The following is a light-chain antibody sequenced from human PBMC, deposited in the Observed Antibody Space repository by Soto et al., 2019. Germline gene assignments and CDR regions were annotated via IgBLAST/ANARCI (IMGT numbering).Light chain of an antibody. J-gene: IGKJ2*01. CDR2: KVS. CDR1: QSLAYSDGNTY. V-gene: IGKV2-30*01. CDR3: MQGTHWPPYT. Sequence: DVVMTQSPLSLPVTLGQPASISCRSSQSLAYSDGNTYLNWFQQRPGQSPRRLIYKVSNRDSGVEDRVSGSGSGTDFTLKISRVEAEDVGVYYCMQGTHWPPYTFGQGTKLEIK.